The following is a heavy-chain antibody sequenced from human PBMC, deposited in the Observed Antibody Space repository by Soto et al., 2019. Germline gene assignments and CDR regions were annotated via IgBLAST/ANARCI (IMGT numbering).Heavy chain of an antibody. J-gene: IGHJ4*02. CDR1: GFTFSRSA. Sequence: SVKVSCKTSGFTFSRSAVQWVRQARGQSLEWIGFIVVVSGDTDYLYKFQDSVTMTRDMSTSTVYMELRSLTSEDTAVYYCAAGVPYQIGAVSYYFDXWGQGTLVTVSX. D-gene: IGHD3-10*01. CDR2: IVVVSGDT. CDR3: AAGVPYQIGAVSYYFDX. V-gene: IGHV1-58*01.